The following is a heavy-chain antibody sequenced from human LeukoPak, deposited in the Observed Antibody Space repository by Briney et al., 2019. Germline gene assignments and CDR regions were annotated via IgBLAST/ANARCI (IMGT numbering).Heavy chain of an antibody. D-gene: IGHD4-17*01. CDR3: TRNGDYNLDY. CDR1: GGSFSVYY. V-gene: IGHV4-34*01. Sequence: PSETLSLTCAVYGGSFSVYYWSWIRQPPGKGLEWIGEIHHSGSPSYNPSLKSRVTISLDTSKNQLSLKLSSVTATDTAVYYCTRNGDYNLDYWGQGALVTVSS. CDR2: IHHSGSP. J-gene: IGHJ4*02.